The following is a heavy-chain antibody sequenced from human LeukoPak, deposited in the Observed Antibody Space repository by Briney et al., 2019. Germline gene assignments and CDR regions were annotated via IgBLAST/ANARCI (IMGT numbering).Heavy chain of an antibody. J-gene: IGHJ4*02. CDR3: ARSPRRALFDY. CDR1: GFTFSSHY. V-gene: IGHV3-7*01. CDR2: IKQDGSDK. Sequence: GGSLRLSCAASGFTFSSHYMSWVRQAPGKGLEWVANIKQDGSDKYYVASVKGRFTISRDNAKNSLFLQMNSLRAEDTAVYYCARSPRRALFDYWGQGTLVTVSS.